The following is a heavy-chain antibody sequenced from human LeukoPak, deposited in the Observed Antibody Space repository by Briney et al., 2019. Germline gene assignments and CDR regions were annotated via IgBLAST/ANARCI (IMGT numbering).Heavy chain of an antibody. J-gene: IGHJ5*02. CDR1: GFTFSDYW. CDR2: INFDGSGT. CDR3: TRTTTLTWWFDP. D-gene: IGHD4-11*01. Sequence: PGGSLRLSCEASGFTFSDYWMHWVRQAPGKGLVWVARINFDGSGTSYADSVKGRFTISRDNAKNTVFLQMNSLRAEDTAVYYCTRTTTLTWWFDPWGQGTLVFVSS. V-gene: IGHV3-74*01.